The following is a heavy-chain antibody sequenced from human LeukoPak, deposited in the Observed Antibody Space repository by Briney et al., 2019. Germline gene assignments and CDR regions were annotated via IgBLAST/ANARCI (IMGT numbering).Heavy chain of an antibody. V-gene: IGHV4-38-2*02. Sequence: PSETLSLTCTVFGYSISSGYYWGWIRQPPGKGLEWIGSIYHSGSTYYNPSLKSRVTISVDTSKNQFSLKLSSVTAADTAVYYCAREDYYDSSGSDYWGQGTLVTVSS. CDR3: AREDYYDSSGSDY. D-gene: IGHD3-22*01. CDR2: IYHSGST. CDR1: GYSISSGYY. J-gene: IGHJ4*02.